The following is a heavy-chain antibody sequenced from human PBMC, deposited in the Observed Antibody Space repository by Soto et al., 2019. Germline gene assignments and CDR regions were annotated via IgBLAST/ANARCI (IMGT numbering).Heavy chain of an antibody. D-gene: IGHD6-19*01. J-gene: IGHJ6*02. CDR3: AKAGRIAVAGTGGSPYGMDV. CDR1: GFTFSSYG. CDR2: ISYDGSNK. Sequence: GGSLRLSCAASGFTFSSYGMHWVRQAPGKGLEWVAVISYDGSNKYYADSVKGRFTISRDNSKNTLYLQMNSLRAEDTAVYYCAKAGRIAVAGTGGSPYGMDVWGQGTTVTVSS. V-gene: IGHV3-30*18.